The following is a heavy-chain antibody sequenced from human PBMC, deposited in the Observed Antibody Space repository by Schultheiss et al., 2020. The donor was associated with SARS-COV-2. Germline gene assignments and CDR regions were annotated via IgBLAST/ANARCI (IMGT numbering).Heavy chain of an antibody. CDR2: ISGNGYST. V-gene: IGHV3-23*01. J-gene: IGHJ4*02. CDR3: TRDPNDLAYFSPSLQEGYYFDY. D-gene: IGHD1-1*01. Sequence: GGSLRLSCPASGFSFTSYAMNWVRQAPGKGLEWVSTISGNGYSTYYADSVKGRFTISRDNSKNTVYLQMNSLRAEDTAVYYCTRDPNDLAYFSPSLQEGYYFDYWGQGTLVTVSS. CDR1: GFSFTSYA.